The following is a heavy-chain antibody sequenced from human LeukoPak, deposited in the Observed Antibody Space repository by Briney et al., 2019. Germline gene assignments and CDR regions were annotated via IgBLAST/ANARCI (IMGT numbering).Heavy chain of an antibody. D-gene: IGHD6-13*01. CDR3: ARDGPQLAPNDAFDI. CDR2: INPNSGGT. CDR1: GYTFTGYY. J-gene: IGHJ3*02. Sequence: ASVKVSCKASGYTFTGYYMHWVRQAPGQGLEWMGRINPNSGGTNYAQKFQGRVTMTRDTSISTAYMELSRLRSDDTAVYYCARDGPQLAPNDAFDIWGQGTMVTVSS. V-gene: IGHV1-2*06.